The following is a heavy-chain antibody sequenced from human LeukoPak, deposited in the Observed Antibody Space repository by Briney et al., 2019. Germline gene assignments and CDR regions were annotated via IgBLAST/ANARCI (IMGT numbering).Heavy chain of an antibody. CDR3: ARREVAGPYDY. CDR2: IYPNGGA. J-gene: IGHJ4*02. Sequence: ASVKVSCRTSGYNFVGYYMHWVRQAPGQGLEWMGWIYPNGGANYAQNFEGRVTMTRDSSISTAYMELSRLTSGDTAVYYCARREVAGPYDYWGQGTLVTVSS. CDR1: GYNFVGYY. D-gene: IGHD2-15*01. V-gene: IGHV1-2*02.